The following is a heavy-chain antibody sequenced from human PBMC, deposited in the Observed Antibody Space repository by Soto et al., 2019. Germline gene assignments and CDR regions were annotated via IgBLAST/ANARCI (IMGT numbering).Heavy chain of an antibody. CDR2: IYYSGVT. Sequence: QVQLLESGPGLVKPSQTLSLTCTVSGGSISIGGYYWSWIRQHPGKGLEWIGYIYYSGVTYYSPSLKSRVTISIDTSNNQFSLKLSSVTAADTAVYYCAGGVLYWGQGTLVTVSS. CDR1: GGSISIGGYY. J-gene: IGHJ4*02. CDR3: AGGVLY. V-gene: IGHV4-31*03.